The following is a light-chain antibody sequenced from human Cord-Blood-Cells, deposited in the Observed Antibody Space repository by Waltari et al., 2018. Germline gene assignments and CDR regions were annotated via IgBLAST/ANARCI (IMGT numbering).Light chain of an antibody. CDR2: QDS. V-gene: IGLV3-1*01. CDR1: KSGDKY. J-gene: IGLJ2*01. CDR3: QAWDSSTVV. Sequence: SYELTQPPSVSVSPGQTASITCSGDKSGDKYACWYQQKPGQSPVLVIYQDSKRPSGFPERFSGSNSGNTATLTISGTQAMDEADYYCQAWDSSTVVFGGGTKLTVL.